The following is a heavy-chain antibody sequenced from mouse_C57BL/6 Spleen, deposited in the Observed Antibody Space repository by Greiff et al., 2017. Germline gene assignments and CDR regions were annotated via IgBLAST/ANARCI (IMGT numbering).Heavy chain of an antibody. V-gene: IGHV1-82*01. CDR2: IYTGDGDT. Sequence: VQLQQSGPELVKPGASVKISCKASGYAFSSSWMNWVKQRPGKGLEWIGRIYTGDGDTNYNGKFKGKATLTADKSSSTAYMQLSSLTSEDSAVYFCARGDSSGWNWFAYWGQGTLVTVSA. CDR1: GYAFSSSW. J-gene: IGHJ3*01. CDR3: ARGDSSGWNWFAY. D-gene: IGHD3-2*02.